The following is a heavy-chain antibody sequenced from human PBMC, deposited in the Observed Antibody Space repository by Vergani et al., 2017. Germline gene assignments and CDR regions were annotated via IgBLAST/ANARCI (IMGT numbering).Heavy chain of an antibody. D-gene: IGHD2-2*01. V-gene: IGHV1-45*02. CDR2: ITPFNGNT. Sequence: QMQLVQSGAEVKKTGSSVKVSCKASGYTFTYRYLHWVRQAPGQALEWMGWITPFNGNTNYAQKFQDRVTLTRDRSMSTDYMELRSLRSEDTAMYYCELAESSTSCINSVCITPETGSWFDPWGQGTLVTVSS. CDR1: GYTFTYRY. J-gene: IGHJ5*02. CDR3: ELAESSTSCINSVCITPETGSWFDP.